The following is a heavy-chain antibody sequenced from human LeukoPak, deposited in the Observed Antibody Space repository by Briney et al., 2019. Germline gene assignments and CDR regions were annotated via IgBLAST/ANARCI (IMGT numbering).Heavy chain of an antibody. D-gene: IGHD3-10*01. Sequence: GGSLRLSCAASGFTFSSYGMHWVRQAPGKGREWVAVIWYDGSNKYYADSVKGRFTISRDNSKNTLYLQMNSLRAEDTAVYYCARAMVRGVIISSMDVWGKGTTVTASS. J-gene: IGHJ6*03. CDR1: GFTFSSYG. CDR2: IWYDGSNK. CDR3: ARAMVRGVIISSMDV. V-gene: IGHV3-33*01.